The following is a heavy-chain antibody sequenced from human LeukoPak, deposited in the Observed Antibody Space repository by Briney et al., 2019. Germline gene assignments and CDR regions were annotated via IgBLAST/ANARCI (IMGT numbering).Heavy chain of an antibody. J-gene: IGHJ4*02. CDR1: GFTFSSYA. CDR3: AKGGYSSGWALDY. Sequence: SGGSLRLSCAASGFTFSSYAMSWVRQAPGKGLEWVSAISGSGGSTYYADSVKGRFTISRDNSKNTLYLQMNSLRAEDTAVYYCAKGGYSSGWALDYWGQGTLVTVSS. CDR2: ISGSGGST. V-gene: IGHV3-23*01. D-gene: IGHD6-19*01.